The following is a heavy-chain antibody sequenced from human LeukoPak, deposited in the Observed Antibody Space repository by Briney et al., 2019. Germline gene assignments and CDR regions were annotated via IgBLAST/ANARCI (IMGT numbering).Heavy chain of an antibody. V-gene: IGHV4-59*01. CDR3: ARMPQYCTSTSCYQNWFDP. Sequence: PSETLSLTCTVSNDSIISYYWSWIRQPPGKGLEWIGYIYFSGTTNYSPSLKSRVTISEDTSKSQFSLRLSSVTVADTAVYYCARMPQYCTSTSCYQNWFDPWGQGTLVTVSS. CDR1: NDSIISYY. J-gene: IGHJ5*02. D-gene: IGHD2-2*01. CDR2: IYFSGTT.